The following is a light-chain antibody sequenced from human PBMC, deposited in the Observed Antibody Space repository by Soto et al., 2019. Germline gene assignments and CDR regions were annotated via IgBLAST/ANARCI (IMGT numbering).Light chain of an antibody. CDR3: VLYMGSGIGV. Sequence: QTVVTQEPSFSVSPGRTVTLTCGLSSGSVSTSYYPSWYQQTPGQAPRTLIYSTNTRSSGVPDRFSGSILGNKAALTITGAQADDEYDYYCVLYMGSGIGVFGGGTQLTVL. CDR1: SGSVSTSYY. CDR2: STN. V-gene: IGLV8-61*01. J-gene: IGLJ3*02.